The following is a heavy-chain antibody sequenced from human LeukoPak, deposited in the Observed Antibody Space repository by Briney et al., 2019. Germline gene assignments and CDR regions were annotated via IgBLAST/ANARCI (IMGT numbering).Heavy chain of an antibody. CDR3: ARGRKSRAFDI. CDR1: GGTFSSYA. CDR2: IIPILGIA. Sequence: GASVKVSCKASGGTFSSYAISWVRQAPGQGLEWMGRIIPILGIANYAQKFQGRVTITADKSTSTAYMELSSLRSEDTAVYYCARGRKSRAFDIWGQGTMVTVSS. J-gene: IGHJ3*02. D-gene: IGHD1-14*01. V-gene: IGHV1-69*04.